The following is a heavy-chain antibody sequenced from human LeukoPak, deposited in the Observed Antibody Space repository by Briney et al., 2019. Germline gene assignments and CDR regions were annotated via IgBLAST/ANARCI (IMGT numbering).Heavy chain of an antibody. D-gene: IGHD2-2*01. CDR1: GYTFTSYA. V-gene: IGHV1-3*01. CDR3: ARTLIVVVPAASDY. J-gene: IGHJ4*02. Sequence: GASVKVSCKASGYTFTSYAMHWVRQAPGQRLKWMGWINAGNGNTKYSQKFQGRVTIARDTSASTAYMELSSLRSEDTAVYYCARTLIVVVPAASDYWGQGTLVTVSS. CDR2: INAGNGNT.